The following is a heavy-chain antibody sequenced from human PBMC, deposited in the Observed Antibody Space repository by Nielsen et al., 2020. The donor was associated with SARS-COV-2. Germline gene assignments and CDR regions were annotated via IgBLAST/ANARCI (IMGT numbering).Heavy chain of an antibody. CDR3: ARETLDHTSSFVDH. CDR1: GFSFNNYG. Sequence: GESLKISCAASGFSFNNYGMHWVRQAPGKGLEWVAYISYEGSKQFYADSVKGRFTVSRDNSKDTLHLQMNSLKPEDTAVYYCARETLDHTSSFVDHWGQGTLVTVSS. V-gene: IGHV3-30*03. D-gene: IGHD2-2*01. J-gene: IGHJ5*02. CDR2: ISYEGSKQ.